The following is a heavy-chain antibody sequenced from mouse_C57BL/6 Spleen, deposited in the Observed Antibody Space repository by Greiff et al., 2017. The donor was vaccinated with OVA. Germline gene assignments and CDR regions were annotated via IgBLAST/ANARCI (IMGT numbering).Heavy chain of an antibody. CDR2: ISSGSSTI. D-gene: IGHD1-1*01. CDR1: GFTFSDFG. J-gene: IGHJ3*01. Sequence: DVHLVESGGGLVKPGGSLKLSCAASGFTFSDFGMHWVRQAPEKGLEWVAYISSGSSTIYYADTVKGRFTISRDNAKNTLFLQMTSLRSEDTAMYYCARGNYYGSSYSAWFAYWGQGTLVTVSA. V-gene: IGHV5-17*01. CDR3: ARGNYYGSSYSAWFAY.